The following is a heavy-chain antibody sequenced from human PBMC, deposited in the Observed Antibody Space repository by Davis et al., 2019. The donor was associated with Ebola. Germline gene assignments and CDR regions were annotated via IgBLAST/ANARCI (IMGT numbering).Heavy chain of an antibody. Sequence: SVKVSCNASVGTFISYASSWVRQAPGQELEWMGKISPILGIANDAQKFQGRVTITSDKSTSTAYMEMSSLRSETTAVYYCASSVIAAAGTGWFDPGGQGTLVPVSS. CDR3: ASSVIAAAGTGWFDP. CDR2: ISPILGIA. J-gene: IGHJ5*02. D-gene: IGHD6-13*01. V-gene: IGHV1-69*04. CDR1: VGTFISYA.